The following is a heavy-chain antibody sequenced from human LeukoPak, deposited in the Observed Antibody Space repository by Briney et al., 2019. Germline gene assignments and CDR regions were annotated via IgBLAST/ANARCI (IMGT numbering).Heavy chain of an antibody. CDR2: IWHDGINK. CDR3: AKDHDF. CDR1: GFTFSNYG. Sequence: GGSLRLSCAASGFTFSNYGMHWVRQAPGKGLEWVAVIWHDGINKDYADSVKGRFTISRDNSENTVYLQINILRVEYTAVYHCAKDHDFWGQGTMVTVSS. V-gene: IGHV3-33*06. D-gene: IGHD3-3*01. J-gene: IGHJ4*02.